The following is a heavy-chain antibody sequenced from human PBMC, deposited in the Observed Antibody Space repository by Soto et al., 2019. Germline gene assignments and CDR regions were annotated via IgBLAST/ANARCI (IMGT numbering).Heavy chain of an antibody. CDR1: SGSISSSNW. Sequence: QVQLQESGPGLVKPSGTLSLTCAVSSGSISSSNWWSWVRQPPGKGLEWIGEIYHSGSTNYNPSLNSRVTISVDKSKNQFSLKRSSVTAADTAVYYCARGWEAALNRGEYYFDYWGQGTLVTVSS. D-gene: IGHD6-13*01. J-gene: IGHJ4*02. V-gene: IGHV4-4*02. CDR3: ARGWEAALNRGEYYFDY. CDR2: IYHSGST.